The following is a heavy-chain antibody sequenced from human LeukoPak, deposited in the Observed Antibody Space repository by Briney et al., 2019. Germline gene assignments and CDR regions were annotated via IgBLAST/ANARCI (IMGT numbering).Heavy chain of an antibody. J-gene: IGHJ4*02. CDR3: ARSHYYNSNVPPDY. D-gene: IGHD2/OR15-2a*01. V-gene: IGHV3-23*01. CDR1: GFTFTSYA. Sequence: GGSLRLSCVVSGFTFTSYAMSRVRQAPGKGLEWVSYISAGDDSTHYAGSVKGRFTISRDKSKNTLYLQMNSLRAEDTAVYYCARSHYYNSNVPPDYWGQGTLVTVSS. CDR2: ISAGDDST.